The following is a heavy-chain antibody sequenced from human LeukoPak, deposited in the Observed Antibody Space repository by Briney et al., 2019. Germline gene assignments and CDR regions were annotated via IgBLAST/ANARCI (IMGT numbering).Heavy chain of an antibody. CDR2: IYPGDSDT. J-gene: IGHJ4*02. V-gene: IGHV5-51*01. CDR1: GYSFTSYW. CDR3: ARLWRYSSGWYYFDY. D-gene: IGHD6-19*01. Sequence: HGESLKISCKGSGYSFTSYWIGWVRQMPGKGLEWMGIIYPGDSDTRYSPSFQGQVTISADKSISTAYLQWSSLKASDTAMYYCARLWRYSSGWYYFDYWGQGTLVTVSS.